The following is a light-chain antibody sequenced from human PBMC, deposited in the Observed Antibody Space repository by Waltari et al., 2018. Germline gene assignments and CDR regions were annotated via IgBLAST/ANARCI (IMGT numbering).Light chain of an antibody. CDR1: QDISNY. J-gene: IGKJ3*01. CDR2: DAS. V-gene: IGKV1-33*01. CDR3: QRYDNLPIFA. Sequence: IHLTQSPSSLSASVGDRVTITCQASQDISNYLNWYQQKPGKAPKLLIHDASKLETGVPSRFSGSQSGTSFTLTISGLQPEDIGRYYCQRYDNLPIFAFGPGTKVEI.